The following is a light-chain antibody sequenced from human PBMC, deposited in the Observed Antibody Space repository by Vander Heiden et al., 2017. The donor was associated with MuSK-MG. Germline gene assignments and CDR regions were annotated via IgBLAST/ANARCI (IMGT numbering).Light chain of an antibody. CDR1: SSDVGSYNL. J-gene: IGLJ2*01. CDR2: EVF. V-gene: IGLV2-23*02. CDR3: CSYASPTIFVI. Sequence: QSALTQPASASGSPGQSITISCTGTSSDVGSYNLVSWYQQHPGKAPKLMVYEVFKRPSGVSNRFSGSKSGNTASLTISGLQAEDEADYYCCSYASPTIFVIFGGGTKLTVL.